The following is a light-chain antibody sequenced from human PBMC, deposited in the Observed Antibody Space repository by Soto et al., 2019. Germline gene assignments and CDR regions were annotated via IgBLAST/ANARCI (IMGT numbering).Light chain of an antibody. CDR1: QTISTY. Sequence: DIQMTQSPSSLSASVGDRVTITCRASQTISTYLNWYRQKPGKAPEVLIYDSSRLQSGVPSRFSGSGSGTDFTLTISGLQPEDLATYFCQQSYSAPWTFGQGNKVEI. CDR3: QQSYSAPWT. V-gene: IGKV1-39*01. CDR2: DSS. J-gene: IGKJ1*01.